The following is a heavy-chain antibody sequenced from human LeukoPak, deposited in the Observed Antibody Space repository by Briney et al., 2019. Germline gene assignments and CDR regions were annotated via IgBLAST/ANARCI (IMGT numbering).Heavy chain of an antibody. Sequence: SETLSLTCTVSSGSISGYYWSWIRQPPGKGLEWIGYIYYGGTANYNPSLKSRVTILVDTSKNQFSLNLTSVTAADTALYYCARGHNIAVPYLNSWGQGIPVTVSS. D-gene: IGHD6-19*01. CDR2: IYYGGTA. CDR1: SGSISGYY. J-gene: IGHJ4*02. V-gene: IGHV4-59*01. CDR3: ARGHNIAVPYLNS.